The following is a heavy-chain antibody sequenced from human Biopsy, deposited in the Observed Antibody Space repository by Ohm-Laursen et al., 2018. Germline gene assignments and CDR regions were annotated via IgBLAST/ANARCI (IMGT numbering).Heavy chain of an antibody. V-gene: IGHV4-59*08. D-gene: IGHD7-27*01. CDR1: GGSISSYY. CDR2: IYYSGGT. CDR3: ARLWGGYHFHGMDV. Sequence: SETLSLTCTVSGGSISSYYWSWIRQPPGKGLECIGYIYYSGGTNYSPSLKSRVTMSVDTSKNQFSLKLSSVTAADTAVYYCARLWGGYHFHGMDVWGQGTTVTVSS. J-gene: IGHJ6*02.